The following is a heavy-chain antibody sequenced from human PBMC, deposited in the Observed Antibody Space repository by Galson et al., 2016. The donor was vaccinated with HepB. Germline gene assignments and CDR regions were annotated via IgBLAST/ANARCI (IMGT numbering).Heavy chain of an antibody. CDR2: ISYDGSDK. J-gene: IGHJ6*02. D-gene: IGHD5-18*01. V-gene: IGHV3-30*18. Sequence: SLRLSCAASGFTFSSYGMHWVRQAPGKGLEWVAVISYDGSDKYYADSVKGRFTISRDNSKNTLYLQMNSLRAEDTAVYYCAKRKSYGSRGVIYYYYGMDVWGQGTTVTVSS. CDR1: GFTFSSYG. CDR3: AKRKSYGSRGVIYYYYGMDV.